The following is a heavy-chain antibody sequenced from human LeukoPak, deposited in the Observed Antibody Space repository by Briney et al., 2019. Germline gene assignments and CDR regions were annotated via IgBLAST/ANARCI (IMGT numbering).Heavy chain of an antibody. Sequence: AETLSLTCTVSGGSVISGSYYWSWVRQPPGKGLDWIGYVSNSGSAEYNPSLKSRVTMSVDTTTNQFSLKLSSVTAADTAVYYCAREGPIDGAFDRWGQGNLVSVSS. D-gene: IGHD3-16*01. CDR2: VSNSGSA. V-gene: IGHV4-61*01. J-gene: IGHJ5*01. CDR1: GGSVISGSYY. CDR3: AREGPIDGAFDR.